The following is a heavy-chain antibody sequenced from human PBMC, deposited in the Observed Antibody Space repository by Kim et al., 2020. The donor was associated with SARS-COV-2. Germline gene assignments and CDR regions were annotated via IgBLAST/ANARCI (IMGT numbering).Heavy chain of an antibody. CDR3: ATARVAAGGHYYYYGMEV. V-gene: IGHV3-15*01. CDR2: IKSETDCGTT. CDR1: GFTFNKAW. Sequence: GGSLRLSCAASGFTFNKAWMNWVRQAPGKGLEWVGLIKSETDCGTTDYAAPVKGRFTISRDDSQNTLFLQMNSLKTEDTAVYYCATARVAAGGHYYYYGMEVWGQGTTVTVSS. J-gene: IGHJ6*02. D-gene: IGHD6-13*01.